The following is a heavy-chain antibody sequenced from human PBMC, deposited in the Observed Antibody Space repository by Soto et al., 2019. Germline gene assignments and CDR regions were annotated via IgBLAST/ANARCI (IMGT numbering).Heavy chain of an antibody. CDR1: GFTFSSYA. CDR2: ISGSGGST. J-gene: IGHJ3*02. V-gene: IGHV3-23*01. CDR3: AKDLLLYSGYDFGAFDI. Sequence: GGSLRLSCAPSGFTFSSYAMTWVRQARGKGLEWVSAISGSGGSTYYADSVKGRFTISRDNSKNTLYLQMNSLRAEDTAVYYCAKDLLLYSGYDFGAFDIWGQGTMVTVSS. D-gene: IGHD5-12*01.